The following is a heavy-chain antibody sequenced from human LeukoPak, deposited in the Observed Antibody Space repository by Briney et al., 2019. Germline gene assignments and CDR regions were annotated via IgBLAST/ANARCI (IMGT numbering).Heavy chain of an antibody. CDR2: INAGSGDT. CDR3: ARDLSSTPNWELDH. V-gene: IGHV1-2*06. J-gene: IGHJ4*02. Sequence: GASVKDSCKASGYTFSGYFVHWVRQAPGQGLEWMGRINAGSGDTEFAQKFQGRVTMTRDTFVSTAYMEVSGLTSDDTAMYYCARDLSSTPNWELDHWGQGTLVTVSS. D-gene: IGHD1-1*01. CDR1: GYTFSGYF.